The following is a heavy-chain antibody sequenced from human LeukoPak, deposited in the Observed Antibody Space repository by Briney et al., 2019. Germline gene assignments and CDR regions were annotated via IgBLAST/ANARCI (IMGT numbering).Heavy chain of an antibody. V-gene: IGHV4-30-2*01. D-gene: IGHD1-26*01. J-gene: IGHJ4*02. CDR1: GGSISSGGYY. Sequence: SQTLSLTCTVSGGSISSGGYYWSWIRQPPGKGLEWIGYIYHSGSTYYNPSLKSRVTISVDRSKNQFSLKLSSVTAADTAVYYCARDSGSYPFDYWGQGTLVTVSS. CDR3: ARDSGSYPFDY. CDR2: IYHSGST.